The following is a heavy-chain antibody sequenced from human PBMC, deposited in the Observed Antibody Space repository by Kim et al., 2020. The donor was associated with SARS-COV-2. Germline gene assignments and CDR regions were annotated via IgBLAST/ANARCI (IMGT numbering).Heavy chain of an antibody. Sequence: GESLKISCKASGYSFPDFWIVWVRQMPGKGLETMGIIYPDDSDTKYSPAFQGQVSFSVDKSISTAYLQWSSLRASDTAMYYCARRSGRDSPISYAWGQGTLVTVSS. D-gene: IGHD6-19*01. CDR3: ARRSGRDSPISYA. CDR1: GYSFPDFW. J-gene: IGHJ5*02. V-gene: IGHV5-51*01. CDR2: IYPDDSDT.